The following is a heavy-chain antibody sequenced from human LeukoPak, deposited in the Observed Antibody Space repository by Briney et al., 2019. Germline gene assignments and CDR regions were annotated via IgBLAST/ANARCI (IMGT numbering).Heavy chain of an antibody. D-gene: IGHD5-24*01. V-gene: IGHV4-61*02. CDR1: GGSISSGSYY. CDR2: IYTSGST. J-gene: IGHJ4*02. CDR3: ARVLGGRRWLQLGSFDY. Sequence: PSETLSLTCTVSGGSISSGSYYWSWIRQPAGKGLEWIGRIYTSGSTNYNPSLKGRVTISVDTSKNQFSLKLSSVTAADTAVYYCARVLGGRRWLQLGSFDYWGQGTLVTVSS.